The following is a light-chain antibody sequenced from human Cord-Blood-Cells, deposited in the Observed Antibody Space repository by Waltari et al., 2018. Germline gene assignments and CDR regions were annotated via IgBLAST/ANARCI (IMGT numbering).Light chain of an antibody. J-gene: IGLJ3*02. V-gene: IGLV3-1*01. Sequence: SYELTQPPSVSVSPGQTASITCSGDKLGDKYACWYQQKPGQSPVLVSDQDSKRPSGIPERFSGSNSGNTATLTISGTQAMDEADYYCQAWDSSTWVFGGGTKLTVL. CDR1: KLGDKY. CDR2: QDS. CDR3: QAWDSSTWV.